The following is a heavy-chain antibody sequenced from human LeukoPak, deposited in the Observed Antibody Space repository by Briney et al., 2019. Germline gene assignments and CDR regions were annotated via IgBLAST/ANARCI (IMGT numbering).Heavy chain of an antibody. V-gene: IGHV1-8*01. CDR1: GYTFTSYD. CDR2: MNPNSGNT. CDR3: ARGHYDFWSGFVAWFDP. D-gene: IGHD3-3*01. J-gene: IGHJ5*02. Sequence: ASVKVSCKASGYTFTSYDINWVRQATGQGLEWMGWMNPNSGNTGYAQKFQGRVTMTRNTSISTAYMELSSLRSEDTAVYYCARGHYDFWSGFVAWFDPWCQGTLVTVSS.